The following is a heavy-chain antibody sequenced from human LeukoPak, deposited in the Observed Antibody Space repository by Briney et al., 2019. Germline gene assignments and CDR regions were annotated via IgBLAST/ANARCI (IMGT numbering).Heavy chain of an antibody. CDR3: ARVGADGSGFLFDY. Sequence: SPTLSLTWAVDGGSSSGYYWSWIRQPPGNGLEWNGEINHSGSTNYNPSLKSRVTISVDTSKNQFSLKLSSVTAADTAVYYCARVGADGSGFLFDYWGQGTLVTVSS. D-gene: IGHD3-10*01. CDR2: INHSGST. V-gene: IGHV4-34*01. J-gene: IGHJ4*02. CDR1: GGSSSGYY.